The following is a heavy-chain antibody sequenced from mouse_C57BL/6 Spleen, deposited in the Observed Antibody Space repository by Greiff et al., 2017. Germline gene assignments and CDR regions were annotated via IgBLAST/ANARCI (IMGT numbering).Heavy chain of an antibody. D-gene: IGHD1-1*01. CDR3: ASGSRGAMDY. CDR1: GFTFSDYG. J-gene: IGHJ4*01. Sequence: EVQLVESGGGLVKPGGSLKLSCAASGFTFSDYGMHWVRQAPEKGLEWVAYISSGSSTIYYADTVKGRFTISRDNAKNTLFLQMTSLKSEDTAMYYCASGSRGAMDYWGQGTSVTVSS. CDR2: ISSGSSTI. V-gene: IGHV5-17*01.